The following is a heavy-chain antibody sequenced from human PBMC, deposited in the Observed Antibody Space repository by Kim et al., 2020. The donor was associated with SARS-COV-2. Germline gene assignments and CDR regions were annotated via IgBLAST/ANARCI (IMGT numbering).Heavy chain of an antibody. Sequence: ADSVKGRFTIARDNAKNSLYLQMNSLRAEDTALYYCAKDISPSYGGYGMDVWGQGTTVTVSS. V-gene: IGHV3-9*01. J-gene: IGHJ6*02. CDR3: AKDISPSYGGYGMDV. D-gene: IGHD4-17*01.